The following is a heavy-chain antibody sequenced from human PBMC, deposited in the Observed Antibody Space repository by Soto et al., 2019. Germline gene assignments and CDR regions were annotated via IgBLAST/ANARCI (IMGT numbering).Heavy chain of an antibody. CDR2: VYHTGDT. J-gene: IGHJ5*02. CDR1: CGTVSSSHW. CDR3: AREIVTAGGNNYFDP. Sequence: SETLSLTCGVSCGTVSSSHWWSWVRQSPSRGLEWIGNVYHTGDTNFNPSLQSRVTFSVDKSNNQFSLRLTPLTAADTAVYFCAREIVTAGGNNYFDPWG. D-gene: IGHD2-21*02. V-gene: IGHV4-4*02.